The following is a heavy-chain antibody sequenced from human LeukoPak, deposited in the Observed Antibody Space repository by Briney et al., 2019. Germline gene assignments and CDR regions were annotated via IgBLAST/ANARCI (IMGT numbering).Heavy chain of an antibody. D-gene: IGHD3-3*02. J-gene: IGHJ1*01. Sequence: ASVKVSCKASGYTFSDFYIHWVRQAPGQGLEYVGWITPKSGDTYSPQRFQGRVTMTRDASISTAYMELSSVRSDDTAVYFCARVRLADERAWAYWGQGTLVTVSS. V-gene: IGHV1-2*02. CDR2: ITPKSGDT. CDR3: ARVRLADERAWAY. CDR1: GYTFSDFY.